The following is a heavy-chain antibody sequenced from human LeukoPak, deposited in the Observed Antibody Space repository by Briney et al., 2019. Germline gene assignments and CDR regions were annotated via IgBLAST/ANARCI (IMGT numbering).Heavy chain of an antibody. CDR1: GGSFSGYY. D-gene: IGHD2-2*01. J-gene: IGHJ6*03. CDR2: INHSGST. Sequence: SETLSLTCAVYGGSFSGYYWSWIRQPPGKGLEWIGEINHSGSTNYNPSLKSRVPISVDTSKNQFSLKLSSVTAADTAVYYCARDLKCSSTSCRYYYYYYMDVWGKGTTVTVSS. V-gene: IGHV4-34*01. CDR3: ARDLKCSSTSCRYYYYYYMDV.